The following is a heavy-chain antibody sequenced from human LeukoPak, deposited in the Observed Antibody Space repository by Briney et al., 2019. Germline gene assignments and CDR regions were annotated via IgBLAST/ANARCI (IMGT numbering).Heavy chain of an antibody. CDR2: FDPEDGET. CDR3: ATEISSIKKYGGSHPRDY. J-gene: IGHJ4*02. Sequence: ASVKVSCKVSGYTLTELSMHWVRQAPGKGLEWMGGFDPEDGETIYAQKFQGRVTMTEDTSTDTAYMELSSLRSEDTAVYYCATEISSIKKYGGSHPRDYWGQGTLVTVSS. V-gene: IGHV1-24*01. CDR1: GYTLTELS. D-gene: IGHD1-26*01.